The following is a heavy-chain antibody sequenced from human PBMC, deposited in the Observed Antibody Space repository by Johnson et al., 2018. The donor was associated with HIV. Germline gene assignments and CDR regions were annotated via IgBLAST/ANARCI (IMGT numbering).Heavy chain of an antibody. CDR3: AREQYGGNSNAGDGFDI. CDR2: ISWNSGSI. V-gene: IGHV3-9*01. Sequence: QLVESGGGLVQPGRSLRLSCAASGFTFDDYAMHWVRQAPGKGLEWVSGISWNSGSIGYADSVKGRFTISRDNAKNSLYLQMNSLRAEDTAVYYCAREQYGGNSNAGDGFDIWGQGTMVTVSS. CDR1: GFTFDDYA. D-gene: IGHD4-23*01. J-gene: IGHJ3*02.